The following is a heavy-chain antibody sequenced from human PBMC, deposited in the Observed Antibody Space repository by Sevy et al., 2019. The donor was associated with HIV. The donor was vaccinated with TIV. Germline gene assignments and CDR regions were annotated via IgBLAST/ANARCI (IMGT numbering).Heavy chain of an antibody. CDR2: ISGSGGST. J-gene: IGHJ4*03. D-gene: IGHD6-13*01. V-gene: IGHV3-23*01. CDR3: AIKSSRDGDAAAGPFEY. CDR1: GFTFSSYA. Sequence: GGSLRLSCAASGFTFSSYAMSWVRQAPGKGLQWISAISGSGGSTFYADSVKGRFTISRDNSKNTLYLQMNSMRAEEKAVYYCAIKSSRDGDAAAGPFEYWGQGTLVTVSS.